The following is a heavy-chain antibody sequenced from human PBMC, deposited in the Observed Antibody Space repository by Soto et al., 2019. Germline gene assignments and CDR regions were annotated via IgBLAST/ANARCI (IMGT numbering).Heavy chain of an antibody. CDR1: GFTFSGSG. Sequence: EVQVVESGGGLVQPGGSLKLSCAASGFTFSGSGMHWVRQASGKGLEWVGHIRSKVNSYATAYGAAVKGRFTISRDDSKTTAYLQMNRLKTDDTAVYYCATPDVYSSGFNYWGQGALVTVSS. V-gene: IGHV3-73*01. J-gene: IGHJ4*02. CDR2: IRSKVNSYAT. D-gene: IGHD6-19*01. CDR3: ATPDVYSSGFNY.